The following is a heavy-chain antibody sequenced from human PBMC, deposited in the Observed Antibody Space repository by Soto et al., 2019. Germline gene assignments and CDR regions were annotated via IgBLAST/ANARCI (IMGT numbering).Heavy chain of an antibody. Sequence: GGSLRLSCIGSGFTSSSYWMTWVRQAPGKGLEWVANTKQDGSEKNYVDSVKGRFTISTDSAQNSLYLQMNSLRAEDTAVYYCARGYYYDSSGYPDYWGQGTLVTVSS. J-gene: IGHJ4*02. D-gene: IGHD3-22*01. CDR3: ARGYYYDSSGYPDY. V-gene: IGHV3-7*03. CDR1: GFTSSSYW. CDR2: TKQDGSEK.